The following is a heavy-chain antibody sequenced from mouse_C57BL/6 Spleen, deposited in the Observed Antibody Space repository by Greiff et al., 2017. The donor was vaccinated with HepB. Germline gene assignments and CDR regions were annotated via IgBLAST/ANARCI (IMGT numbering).Heavy chain of an antibody. CDR2: ISSGGSYT. D-gene: IGHD3-3*01. CDR3: ARHGSLGFFDY. J-gene: IGHJ2*01. CDR1: GFTFSSYG. Sequence: EVQVVESGGDLVKPGGSLKLSCAASGFTFSSYGMSWVRQTPDKRLEWVATISSGGSYTYYPDSVKGRFTISRDNAKNTLYLQMSSLKSEDTAMYYCARHGSLGFFDYWGQGTTLTVSS. V-gene: IGHV5-6*01.